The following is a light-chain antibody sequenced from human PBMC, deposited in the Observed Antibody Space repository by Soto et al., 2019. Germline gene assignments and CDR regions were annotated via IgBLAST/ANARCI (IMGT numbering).Light chain of an antibody. CDR1: SGHSNYA. Sequence: QLVLTQSPSASASLGASVKLTCTLSSGHSNYAIAWHQQQSEKGPRYLMKLNGDGSHSKGDGIPDRCSGSSSGAERYLTISSLQSEDEADYYCQTWGSGIVVFGGGTQLTVL. J-gene: IGLJ2*01. CDR3: QTWGSGIVV. CDR2: LNGDGSH. V-gene: IGLV4-69*01.